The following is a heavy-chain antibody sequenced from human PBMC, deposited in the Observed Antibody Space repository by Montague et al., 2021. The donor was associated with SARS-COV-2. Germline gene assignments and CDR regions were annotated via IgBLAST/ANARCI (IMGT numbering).Heavy chain of an antibody. CDR1: GFTFSSYS. CDR2: ISSSSYI. V-gene: IGHV3-21*01. D-gene: IGHD4-17*01. Sequence: SLRLSCAASGFTFSSYSMNWVRQAPGKGLEWVSSISSSSYIYYADSVKGRFTISRDNAKNSLYLQMNSLRAEATAVYYCARDHDYGDYSVGWFDPWGQGTLVTVSS. CDR3: ARDHDYGDYSVGWFDP. J-gene: IGHJ5*02.